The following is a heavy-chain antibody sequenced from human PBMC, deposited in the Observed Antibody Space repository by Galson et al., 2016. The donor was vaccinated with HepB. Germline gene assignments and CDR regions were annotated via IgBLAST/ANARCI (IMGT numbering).Heavy chain of an antibody. D-gene: IGHD4-23*01. CDR3: ARGEIGTTLD. CDR2: ISSDGSNR. J-gene: IGHJ4*02. V-gene: IGHV3-30-3*01. Sequence: MHWVRQSPGKGPECVAAISSDGSNRHYADSVRGRFTISRDNPRNTLYLQMDSLTTEDTAVYYCARGEIGTTLDWGQGALVTVSS.